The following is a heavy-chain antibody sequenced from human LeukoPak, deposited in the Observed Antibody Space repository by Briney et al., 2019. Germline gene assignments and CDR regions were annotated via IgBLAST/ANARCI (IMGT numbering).Heavy chain of an antibody. CDR1: GFSLSTSGVG. J-gene: IGHJ3*02. V-gene: IGHV2-5*02. Sequence: SGPTLVKPTQTLTLTCTLSGFSLSTSGVGVGWIRQPPGKALEWLALIYWDDYKRYSPSLKSRLTITKDTSKNQVVLTMTNMDPVDTATYYCAHFLDYDILTGYYSKPNAFDIWGQGTMVTVSS. CDR2: IYWDDYK. D-gene: IGHD3-9*01. CDR3: AHFLDYDILTGYYSKPNAFDI.